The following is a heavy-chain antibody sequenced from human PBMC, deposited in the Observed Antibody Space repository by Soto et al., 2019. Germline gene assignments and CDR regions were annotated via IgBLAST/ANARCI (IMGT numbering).Heavy chain of an antibody. CDR3: ARDWRYSSGLDY. Sequence: GASVKVSCKASGFSISSHFMHWLRQAPGQGLEWLGIISPGGDDTAYAKNFRARVTITRDTSTSTVHLQLSGLRFDDTAVYYCARDWRYSSGLDYWGQGTLVTVSS. CDR2: ISPGGDDT. V-gene: IGHV1-46*01. D-gene: IGHD6-19*01. J-gene: IGHJ4*02. CDR1: GFSISSHF.